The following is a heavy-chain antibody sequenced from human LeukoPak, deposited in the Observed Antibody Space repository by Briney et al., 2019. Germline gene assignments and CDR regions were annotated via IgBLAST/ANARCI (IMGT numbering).Heavy chain of an antibody. Sequence: RGESLKISCKGSGYSFTSYWIGWGRQMPGKGLEGMGIIYPGDSDTRYSPSFQGQVTISADKSISTAYLQWSSLKAADTAMYYCATAEGVPAAMFWFDPWGQGTLVTVSS. CDR2: IYPGDSDT. CDR1: GYSFTSYW. V-gene: IGHV5-51*01. CDR3: ATAEGVPAAMFWFDP. D-gene: IGHD2-2*01. J-gene: IGHJ5*02.